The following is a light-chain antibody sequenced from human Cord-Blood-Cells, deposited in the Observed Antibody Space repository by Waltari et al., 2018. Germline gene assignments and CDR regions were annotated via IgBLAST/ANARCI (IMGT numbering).Light chain of an antibody. CDR1: QGISSY. J-gene: IGKJ3*01. CDR3: QQLNSYPCT. Sequence: DIQLIKYPSFLPASVGDRVTITCRASQGISSYLARYQQEPGKAPKLLIYAASTLQSGVPSRFSDSGSGTEFTLTISNLQPEDFATYYCQQLNSYPCTFGPGTKVDIK. V-gene: IGKV1-9*01. CDR2: AAS.